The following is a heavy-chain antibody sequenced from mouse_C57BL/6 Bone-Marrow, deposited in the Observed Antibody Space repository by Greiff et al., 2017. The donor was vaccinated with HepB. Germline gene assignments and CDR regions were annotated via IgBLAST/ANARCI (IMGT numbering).Heavy chain of an antibody. Sequence: EVKLVESGPGLVKPSQSLSLTCPVTGYSITSGYYWNWIRQSPGNKLEWMGYISYDGSNNYNPSLKNLISITRDTSTNQFFLKLNSVTTEDTATYYCAREGAYDYAFDYWGQGTTLTVSS. V-gene: IGHV3-6*01. CDR2: ISYDGSN. CDR1: GYSITSGYY. D-gene: IGHD2-4*01. J-gene: IGHJ2*01. CDR3: AREGAYDYAFDY.